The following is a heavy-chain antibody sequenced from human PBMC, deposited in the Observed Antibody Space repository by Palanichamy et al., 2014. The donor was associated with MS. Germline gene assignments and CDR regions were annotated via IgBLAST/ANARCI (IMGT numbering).Heavy chain of an antibody. CDR2: IKSDGSEK. V-gene: IGHV3-7*01. Sequence: EVQLVESGGGLVQPGGSLRLSCAASGFTFNNYWMGWVRQAPGKGLEWVANIKSDGSEKYYVDSVKGRFTISRDNAKNSLYLQMNSLRGEDTAVYYCARDHQYGDYATNFDYWGRGTLLTVSS. CDR3: ARDHQYGDYATNFDY. D-gene: IGHD4-17*01. J-gene: IGHJ4*02. CDR1: GFTFNNYW.